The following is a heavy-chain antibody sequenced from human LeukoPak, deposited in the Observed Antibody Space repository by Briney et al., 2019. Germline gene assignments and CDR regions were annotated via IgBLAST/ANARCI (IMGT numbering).Heavy chain of an antibody. CDR2: IYYSGST. CDR1: GGSISSSSYY. J-gene: IGHJ5*02. V-gene: IGHV4-39*01. Sequence: SETLSLTCTVSGGSISSSSYYWGWIRQPPGKGLEWMGSIYYSGSTYYNPSLKSRVTISVDTSKNQFSLKLSSVTAADTAVYYCARLIYYYGSGSYFTVFDPWGQGTLVTVSS. CDR3: ARLIYYYGSGSYFTVFDP. D-gene: IGHD3-10*01.